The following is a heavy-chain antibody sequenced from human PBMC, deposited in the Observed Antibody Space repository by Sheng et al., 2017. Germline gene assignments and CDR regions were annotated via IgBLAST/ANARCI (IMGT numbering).Heavy chain of an antibody. D-gene: IGHD1-1*01. V-gene: IGHV3-23*01. Sequence: EVQLLESGGGLVQPGGSLRLSCAASGFTFSSYAMSWVRQAPGKGLEWVSAISGSGGSTYYADSVKGRFTISRDNSKNTLYLQMNSLRAEDTAVYYCAKATNWNRSSYYYGMDVWGQGTTVTVSS. CDR3: AKATNWNRSSYYYGMDV. CDR2: ISGSGGST. J-gene: IGHJ6*02. CDR1: GFTFSSYA.